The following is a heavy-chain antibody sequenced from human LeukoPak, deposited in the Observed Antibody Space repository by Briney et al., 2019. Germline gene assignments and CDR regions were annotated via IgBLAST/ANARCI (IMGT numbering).Heavy chain of an antibody. J-gene: IGHJ4*02. CDR2: IYYSGST. D-gene: IGHD3-10*01. V-gene: IGHV4-59*08. CDR3: ARRSMVRGVITEIRLDFDY. CDR1: GGSISSCY. Sequence: SGPTLVKPSETLSLTRTVSGGSISSCYWSWIRQPPGKGLEWIGYIYYSGSTNYNPSLKSRVTISVDTSKNQFSLKLSSVTAADTAVYYCARRSMVRGVITEIRLDFDYWGQGTLVTVSS.